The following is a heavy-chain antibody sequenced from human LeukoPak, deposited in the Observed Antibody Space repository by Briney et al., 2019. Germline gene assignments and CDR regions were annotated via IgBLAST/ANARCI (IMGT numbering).Heavy chain of an antibody. D-gene: IGHD6-19*01. CDR1: GGSITSYH. CDR3: ARGLSSQWLPLDH. Sequence: SETLSLTCTVSGGSITSYHWNWIRQPPGKGLDWIACVSYGGSTNYNPSLKSRVTISVDSSKNQVSLKLSSMTAADTAVYYCARGLSSQWLPLDHWGQGTLVTVSS. V-gene: IGHV4-59*01. J-gene: IGHJ4*02. CDR2: VSYGGST.